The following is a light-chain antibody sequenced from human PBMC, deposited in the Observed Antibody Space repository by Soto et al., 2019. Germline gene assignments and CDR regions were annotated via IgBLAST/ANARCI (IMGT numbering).Light chain of an antibody. V-gene: IGKV1-39*01. J-gene: IGKJ5*01. CDR1: QTISSY. CDR2: AAS. CDR3: QQSYNTPS. Sequence: DIQMTQSPSSLAASVGDIVSITCRASQTISSYLNWYQQKPGKAPNLLIYAASSLRSGVPSKFSGSGSGTDFTLTISSLQPEDAATYYCQQSYNTPSFGQGTRLEIK.